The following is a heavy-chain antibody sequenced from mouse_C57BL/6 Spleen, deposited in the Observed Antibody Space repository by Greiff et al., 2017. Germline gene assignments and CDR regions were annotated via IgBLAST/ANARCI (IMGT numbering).Heavy chain of an antibody. Sequence: DVQLVESEGGLVQPGSSMKLSCTASGFTFSDYYMAWVRQIPEKGLDWVANINYDGSSTYYLDSLKSRFIISGDNAKSILYLQMSSLKAEDTATYYGARGGRYYYGFDYWGQGTTLTVAS. V-gene: IGHV5-16*01. CDR1: GFTFSDYY. CDR2: INYDGSST. CDR3: ARGGRYYYGFDY. J-gene: IGHJ2*01. D-gene: IGHD1-1*01.